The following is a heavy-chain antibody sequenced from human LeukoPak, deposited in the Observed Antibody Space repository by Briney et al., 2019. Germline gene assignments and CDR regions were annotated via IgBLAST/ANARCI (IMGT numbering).Heavy chain of an antibody. D-gene: IGHD3-22*01. Sequence: PSETLSLTCTVSGGSISSYYWSWIRQPPGKGLEWIGYIYCSGSTNYNPSLKSRVTISVDTSKNQFSLKLSSVTAADTAVYYCARQHYYDSSGYYPHPFDYWGQGTLVTVSS. CDR2: IYCSGST. CDR3: ARQHYYDSSGYYPHPFDY. J-gene: IGHJ4*02. V-gene: IGHV4-59*08. CDR1: GGSISSYY.